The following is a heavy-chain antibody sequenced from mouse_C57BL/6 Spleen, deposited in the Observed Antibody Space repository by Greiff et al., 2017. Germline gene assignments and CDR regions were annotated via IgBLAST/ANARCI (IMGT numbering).Heavy chain of an antibody. J-gene: IGHJ2*01. D-gene: IGHD1-1*01. CDR1: GYTFTSYT. CDR2: INPSSGYT. V-gene: IGHV1-4*01. Sequence: VMLVESGAELARPGASVKMSCKASGYTFTSYTMHWVKQRPGQGLEWIGYINPSSGYTKYNQKFKDKATLTADKSSSTAYMQLSSLTSEDSAVYYCARSEVGDYWGQGTTLTVSS. CDR3: ARSEVGDY.